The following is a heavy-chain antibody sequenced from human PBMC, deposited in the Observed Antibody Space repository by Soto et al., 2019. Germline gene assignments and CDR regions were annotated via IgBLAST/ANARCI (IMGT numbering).Heavy chain of an antibody. D-gene: IGHD6-13*01. CDR3: ARLVGNSWLDY. CDR2: IYYSGST. Sequence: SETLSLTCTVSGGSFSSGGYYWSWIRQHPGKGLEWIGYIYYSGSTYYNPSLKSRMTINPDTSRNQFSLQLSSVTPEDTAVYYCARLVGNSWLDYWGQGTLVTVSS. J-gene: IGHJ4*02. V-gene: IGHV4-31*03. CDR1: GGSFSSGGYY.